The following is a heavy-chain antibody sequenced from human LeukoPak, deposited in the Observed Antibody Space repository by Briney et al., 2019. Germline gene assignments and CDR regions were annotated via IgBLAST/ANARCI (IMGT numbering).Heavy chain of an antibody. D-gene: IGHD2-21*01. CDR2: IRSSSSYI. CDR1: GFTFSSYS. CDR3: ERDAGPNSDFDY. Sequence: GGSLRLSCAASGFTFSSYSMNWVRQAPGKGLEWVSSIRSSSSYIYYADSVKGRFTISRDNAKNSLYLQMNSLRAEDTAVYYCERDAGPNSDFDYWGQGTMVTVSS. J-gene: IGHJ4*02. V-gene: IGHV3-21*01.